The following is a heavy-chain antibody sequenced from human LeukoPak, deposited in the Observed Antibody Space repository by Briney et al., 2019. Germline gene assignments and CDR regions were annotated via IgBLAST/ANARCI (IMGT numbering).Heavy chain of an antibody. CDR3: ARDNSVRDEAWWFNP. CDR2: ISPSGGST. J-gene: IGHJ5*02. V-gene: IGHV1-46*01. CDR1: GYTFTSNY. D-gene: IGHD5-24*01. Sequence: GASVKVSCKAFGYTFTSNYMHWVRQAPGQGPEWMGVISPSGGSTTYAQKFQGRVTLTRDMSTSTDYLELSSLRSEDTAVYYCARDNSVRDEAWWFNPWGQGTLVTVXX.